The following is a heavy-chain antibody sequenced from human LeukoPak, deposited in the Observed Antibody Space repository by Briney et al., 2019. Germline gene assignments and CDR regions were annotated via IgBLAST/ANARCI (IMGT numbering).Heavy chain of an antibody. J-gene: IGHJ1*01. CDR3: ATSSTGYGAHRA. CDR2: INPASINK. CDR1: GFTFNKFN. Sequence: GVSLRLSCAGSGFTFNKFNMNWVRQAPGKGLEWVSSINPASINKYYADSVKGRFTISRDNAQNSMYLLMDSLRPEDTAIYYCATSSTGYGAHRAWGQGTLVTVSS. V-gene: IGHV3-21*06. D-gene: IGHD4-17*01.